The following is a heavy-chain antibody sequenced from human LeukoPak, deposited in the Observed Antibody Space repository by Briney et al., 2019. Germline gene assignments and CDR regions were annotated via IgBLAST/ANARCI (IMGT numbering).Heavy chain of an antibody. CDR2: KKEGGSEK. J-gene: IGHJ4*02. Sequence: GGSLRLSCAASGFTFNRVWTAWAPRAPGRGLGWVANKKEGGSEKNYVDSVKGRFTISRDNAENSVYLQMNDLRAEDTGVYYCATKEPSTSGWSYWGQGTLVTVSS. CDR3: ATKEPSTSGWSY. CDR1: GFTFNRVW. D-gene: IGHD6-19*01. V-gene: IGHV3-7*01.